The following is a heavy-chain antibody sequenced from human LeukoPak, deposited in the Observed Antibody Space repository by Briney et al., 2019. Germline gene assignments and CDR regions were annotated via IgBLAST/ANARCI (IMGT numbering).Heavy chain of an antibody. Sequence: GRSLRLSCAASGFTFSSYAMHWVRQAPGKGLEWVAVISYDGSNKYYADSVKGRLTISRDNSKNTLYLQMNSLRAEDTAVYYCARWKIVVVVAATYNWFDPWGQGTLVTVSS. V-gene: IGHV3-30*04. CDR2: ISYDGSNK. CDR3: ARWKIVVVVAATYNWFDP. D-gene: IGHD2-15*01. CDR1: GFTFSSYA. J-gene: IGHJ5*02.